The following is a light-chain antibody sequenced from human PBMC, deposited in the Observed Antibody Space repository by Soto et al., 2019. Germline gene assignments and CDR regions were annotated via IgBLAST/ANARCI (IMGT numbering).Light chain of an antibody. V-gene: IGLV2-11*01. J-gene: IGLJ2*01. CDR2: DVS. Sequence: QSALTQPRSVSGSPGQSVTISCTGTSSDVGGYNYVSWYQQHPGKAPKLMIYDVSKRPSRVPDRFSGSKSGNTASLTISGLQAEDEADYYCCSYAGKSVVFGGGTKLTVL. CDR1: SSDVGGYNY. CDR3: CSYAGKSVV.